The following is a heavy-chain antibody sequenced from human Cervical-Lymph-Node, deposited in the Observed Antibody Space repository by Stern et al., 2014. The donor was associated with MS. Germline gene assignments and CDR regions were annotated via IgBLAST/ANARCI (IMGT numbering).Heavy chain of an antibody. D-gene: IGHD4-17*01. V-gene: IGHV2-70*01. CDR3: ARITMDYGDYVGGFDY. Sequence: ESGPALVKPTQTLTLTCTFSGFSLSTSGMCVSWIRQPPGKALEWLALLDWDDDKYYSTSLKTRLTISKDTSKNQVVLTMTNMDPVDTATYYCARITMDYGDYVGGFDYWGQGTLVTVSS. J-gene: IGHJ4*02. CDR1: GFSLSTSGMC. CDR2: LDWDDDK.